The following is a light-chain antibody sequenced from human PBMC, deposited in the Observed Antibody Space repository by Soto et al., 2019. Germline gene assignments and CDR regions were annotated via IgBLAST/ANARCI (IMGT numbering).Light chain of an antibody. Sequence: QLVLTQSPSASASLGASVKLTCTLSSGHSSYAIAWHQQQPEKGPRYLMNLNSDGSHSKGDGIPDRFSGSTSGAERYLTISSLQSEDEADYYCQTWGTGIRVFGGGTKLTAL. CDR2: LNSDGSH. CDR1: SGHSSYA. V-gene: IGLV4-69*01. J-gene: IGLJ2*01. CDR3: QTWGTGIRV.